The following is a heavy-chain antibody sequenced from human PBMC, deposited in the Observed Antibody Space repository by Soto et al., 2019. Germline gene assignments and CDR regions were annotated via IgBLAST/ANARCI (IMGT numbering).Heavy chain of an antibody. D-gene: IGHD5-12*01. J-gene: IGHJ4*02. Sequence: QVQLQESGPGLVKPSETLSLTCTVSGGSVSSGSYYWSWIRQPPGKGLEWIGYIYSSGSTSYNPSRKCRVTMSVDTSKNQFSLKLSSVTAADTAVYYCARDGDGYNYWGQGTLVTVSS. CDR2: IYSSGST. CDR3: ARDGDGYNY. CDR1: GGSVSSGSYY. V-gene: IGHV4-61*01.